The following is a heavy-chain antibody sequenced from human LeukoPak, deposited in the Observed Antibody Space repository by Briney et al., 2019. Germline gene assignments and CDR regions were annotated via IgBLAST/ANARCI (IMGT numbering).Heavy chain of an antibody. J-gene: IGHJ2*01. Sequence: SETLSLTCTVSGGSISSSFYYWGWIRQPPGKGLEWIGSIYHSGSTYYNPSLKSRVTISVDTSRNQFSLKLSSVTAADTAVYYCARDRSIAVAGPYWYFDLWGRGTLVTVPS. CDR1: GGSISSSFYY. CDR2: IYHSGST. CDR3: ARDRSIAVAGPYWYFDL. D-gene: IGHD6-19*01. V-gene: IGHV4-39*07.